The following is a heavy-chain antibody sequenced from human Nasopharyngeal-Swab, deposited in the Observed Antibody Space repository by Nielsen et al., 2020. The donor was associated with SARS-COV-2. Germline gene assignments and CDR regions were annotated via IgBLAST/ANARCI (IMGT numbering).Heavy chain of an antibody. CDR2: ISSGGTTK. J-gene: IGHJ4*02. D-gene: IGHD3-22*01. Sequence: GGSLRLSCAASGFSVSDYYMSWLRQAPGKGLEWISYISSGGTTKYYADSVKGRFAISRDNARRSLFLQMNSLRAEDTALYYCARRAYYYDSRGFYEDYWGQGTLVTVSS. CDR1: GFSVSDYY. CDR3: ARRAYYYDSRGFYEDY. V-gene: IGHV3-11*04.